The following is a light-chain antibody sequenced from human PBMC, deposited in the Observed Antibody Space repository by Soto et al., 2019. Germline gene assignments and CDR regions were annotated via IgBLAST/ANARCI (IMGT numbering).Light chain of an antibody. CDR1: QSVGTW. J-gene: IGKJ1*01. CDR3: QNYNSFSPWA. CDR2: DAS. Sequence: DIQMTQSPSTLSASVGARVTVTCRASQSVGTWLAWYQQKPGRAPNLLXYDASNLASAVPSRFSGSGSGTEFTLTISSLQSDDFATYYCQNYNSFSPWAFGQGTKVDIK. V-gene: IGKV1-5*01.